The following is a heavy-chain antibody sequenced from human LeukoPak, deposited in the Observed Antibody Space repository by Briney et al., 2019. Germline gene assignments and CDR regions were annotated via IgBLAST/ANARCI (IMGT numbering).Heavy chain of an antibody. J-gene: IGHJ4*02. CDR1: GFTFSSYG. V-gene: IGHV3-33*01. CDR2: IWYDGSNK. CDR3: ARDGYSSSSGGLDY. Sequence: GGSLRLSCEASGFTFSSYGMHWVRQAPGKGLEWVAVIWYDGSNKYYADSVKGRFTISRDNSKNTLYLQMNSLRAEDTAVYYCARDGYSSSSGGLDYWGQGTLVTVSS. D-gene: IGHD6-6*01.